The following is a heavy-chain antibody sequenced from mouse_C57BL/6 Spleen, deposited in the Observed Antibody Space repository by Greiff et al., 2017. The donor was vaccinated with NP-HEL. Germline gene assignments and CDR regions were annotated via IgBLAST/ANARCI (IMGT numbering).Heavy chain of an antibody. J-gene: IGHJ4*01. CDR3: ARHEEGEGAYDYFYAMDY. V-gene: IGHV1-62-2*01. Sequence: LVESGAELVKPGASVKLSCKASGYTFTEYTIHWVKQRSGQGLEWIGWFYPGSGSIKYNEKFKDKATLTADKSSSTVYMELSRLTSEDSAVYFCARHEEGEGAYDYFYAMDYWGQGTSVTVSS. D-gene: IGHD2-4*01. CDR1: GYTFTEYT. CDR2: FYPGSGSI.